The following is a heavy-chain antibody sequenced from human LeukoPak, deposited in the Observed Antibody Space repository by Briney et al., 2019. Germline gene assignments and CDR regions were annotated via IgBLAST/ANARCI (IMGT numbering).Heavy chain of an antibody. V-gene: IGHV3-23*01. CDR3: AKLRDYYDSSGQFDY. J-gene: IGHJ4*02. CDR2: ISGSGDGT. Sequence: GGSLRLPCAASGFTFSSYAMSWVRQAPGKGLERVSSISGSGDGTYYADSVKGRFTISRDNSKNTLYLQMNSLRAEDTAVYYCAKLRDYYDSSGQFDYWGQGTLVTVSS. CDR1: GFTFSSYA. D-gene: IGHD3-22*01.